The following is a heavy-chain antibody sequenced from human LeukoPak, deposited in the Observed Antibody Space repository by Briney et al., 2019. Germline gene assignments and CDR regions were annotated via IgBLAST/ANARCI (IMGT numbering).Heavy chain of an antibody. D-gene: IGHD3-9*01. CDR3: ARRGESYYDILTGSKDAFDI. CDR1: GGSISSYY. V-gene: IGHV4-59*08. J-gene: IGHJ3*02. Sequence: SETLSLTCTVSGGSISSYYWSWIRQPPGKGLEWIGYIYYSGSTNYNPSLKSRVTISVDTSKNQFSLKLSSVTAADTAVYYCARRGESYYDILTGSKDAFDIWGQGTMVTVSS. CDR2: IYYSGST.